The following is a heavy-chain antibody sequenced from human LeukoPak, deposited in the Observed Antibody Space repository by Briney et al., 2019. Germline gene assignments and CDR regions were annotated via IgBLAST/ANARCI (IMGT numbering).Heavy chain of an antibody. CDR2: IYTSGST. J-gene: IGHJ3*02. D-gene: IGHD3-22*01. V-gene: IGHV4-4*09. Sequence: SETLSLTCTVSGGSISSYYWSWIRQPPGKGLEWIGYIYTSGSTNYNPSLKSRVTISVVTSKNQFSLKLSSVTAADTAVYYCARLSPTYYYDSSGFDIWGQGTMVTVSS. CDR3: ARLSPTYYYDSSGFDI. CDR1: GGSISSYY.